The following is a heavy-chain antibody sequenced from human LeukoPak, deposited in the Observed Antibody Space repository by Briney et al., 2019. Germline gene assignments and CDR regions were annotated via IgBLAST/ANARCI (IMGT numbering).Heavy chain of an antibody. V-gene: IGHV3-49*04. CDR2: ISGGTT. Sequence: PGGSLRLSCAASGFAFNNYALNWVRQAPGKGLEWIGFISGGTTEYAASVKGRFTISRDDSTSIAYLQMNSLTTEDTAVYYCSRGSGWLSVYWGQGTLVTVSS. J-gene: IGHJ4*02. CDR1: GFAFNNYA. D-gene: IGHD6-19*01. CDR3: SRGSGWLSVY.